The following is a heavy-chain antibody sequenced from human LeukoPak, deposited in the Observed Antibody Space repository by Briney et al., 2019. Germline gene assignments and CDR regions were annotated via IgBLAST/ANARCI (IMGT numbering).Heavy chain of an antibody. D-gene: IGHD3-3*01. CDR2: IYPGDSDT. CDR1: GYSFTSYW. J-gene: IGHJ4*02. CDR3: GRPRLIGDFWSGAIDY. Sequence: GESLKISCKGSGYSFTSYWIGWVRQMPGKGLEWMGIIYPGDSDTRYSPSFQGQVTISADKSISTAYLQWSSLKASDTAMYYCGRPRLIGDFWSGAIDYWGQGTLVTVSS. V-gene: IGHV5-51*01.